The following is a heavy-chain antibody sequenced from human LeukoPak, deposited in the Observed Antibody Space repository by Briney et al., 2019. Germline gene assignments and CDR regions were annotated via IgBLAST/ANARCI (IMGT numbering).Heavy chain of an antibody. CDR1: GGSFSGYY. Sequence: SDTLSLTCAVYGGSFSGYYWSWIRQPPGKGLEWIGEIIHSGSTNYNPSLKSRVTISADTSKYQVSLKVTSVTAADTAVYYCARGSTWDLLHFDYWGQGTLVTVSS. CDR3: ARGSTWDLLHFDY. J-gene: IGHJ4*02. CDR2: IIHSGST. V-gene: IGHV4-34*01. D-gene: IGHD1-26*01.